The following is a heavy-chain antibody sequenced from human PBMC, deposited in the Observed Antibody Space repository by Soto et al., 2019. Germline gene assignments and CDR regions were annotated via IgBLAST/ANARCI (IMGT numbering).Heavy chain of an antibody. Sequence: EVQLVESGGGLVQPGGSLRLSCAASGFTFAAYSVNWVRQAPGKGLEWISYLRGPSVTWYADSVRGRFTISRDNVEKSVYLQMNNLRDEDTAIYYCARDTQFSFDNWGQGTLVAVSS. V-gene: IGHV3-48*02. J-gene: IGHJ4*02. CDR2: LRGPSVT. CDR1: GFTFAAYS. CDR3: ARDTQFSFDN.